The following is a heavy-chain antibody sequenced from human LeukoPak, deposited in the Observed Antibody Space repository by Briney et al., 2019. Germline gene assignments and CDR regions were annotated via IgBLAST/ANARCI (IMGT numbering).Heavy chain of an antibody. CDR3: ARDPPPDYGDYQLGGDWFDP. D-gene: IGHD4-17*01. CDR2: IYTSGST. V-gene: IGHV4-4*07. CDR1: GGSISSYY. Sequence: PSETLSLTCTVSGGSISSYYWSWTRQPAGKGLEWIGRIYTSGSTNYNPSLKSRVTMSVDTSKNQFSLKLSSVTAADTAVYYCARDPPPDYGDYQLGGDWFDPWGQGTLVTVSS. J-gene: IGHJ5*02.